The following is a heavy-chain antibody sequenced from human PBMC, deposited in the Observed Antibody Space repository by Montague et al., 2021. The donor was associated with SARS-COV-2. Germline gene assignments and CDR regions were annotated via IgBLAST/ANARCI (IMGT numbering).Heavy chain of an antibody. Sequence: SETLSLTCTVSGGSISSFYWSWFRQPPGKGLEWIGYISDSGSTNYNPSLTSRVPMSVDTSKNQFSLKVNSVTAADTAVYYCARHYSAAVPAGYWGQGTLVTVSS. J-gene: IGHJ4*02. CDR1: GGSISSFY. CDR3: ARHYSAAVPAGY. D-gene: IGHD4-11*01. CDR2: ISDSGST. V-gene: IGHV4-59*08.